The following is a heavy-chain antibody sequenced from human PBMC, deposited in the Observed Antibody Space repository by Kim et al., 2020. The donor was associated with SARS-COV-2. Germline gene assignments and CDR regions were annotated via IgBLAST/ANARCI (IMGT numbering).Heavy chain of an antibody. CDR3: TTELARIQLWLLSFDY. CDR1: GFTFSNAW. D-gene: IGHD5-18*01. V-gene: IGHV3-15*01. J-gene: IGHJ4*02. Sequence: GGSLRLSCAASGFTFSNAWMSWVRQAPGKGLEWVGRIKSKTDGGTTDYAAPVKGRFTISRDDSKNTLYLQMNSLKTEDTAVYYCTTELARIQLWLLSFDYWGQGTLVTVSS. CDR2: IKSKTDGGTT.